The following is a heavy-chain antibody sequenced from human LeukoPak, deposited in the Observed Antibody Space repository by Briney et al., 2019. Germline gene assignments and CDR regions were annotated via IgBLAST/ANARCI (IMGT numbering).Heavy chain of an antibody. Sequence: GGSQRLSCAASGFTVSSNYMSWVRQAPGKGLEWVSVIYSGGSTYYADSVKGRFTISRDNSKNTLYLQMNSLRAEDTAVYYCARGTQLWRHYYYYGMDVWGQGTTVTVSS. CDR3: ARGTQLWRHYYYYGMDV. J-gene: IGHJ6*02. CDR1: GFTVSSNY. CDR2: IYSGGST. D-gene: IGHD5-18*01. V-gene: IGHV3-53*01.